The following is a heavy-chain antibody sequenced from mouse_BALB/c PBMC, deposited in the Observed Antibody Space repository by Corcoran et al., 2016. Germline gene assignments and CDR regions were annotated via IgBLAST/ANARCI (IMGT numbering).Heavy chain of an antibody. CDR2: IYPGSGST. CDR1: GYNFTSYW. D-gene: IGHD4-1*01. CDR3: ARNWDY. V-gene: IGHV1-55*01. Sequence: QVQLQQPGAELVKPGTSVKLSCKASGYNFTSYWIIWVKLRPGQGLEWIGDIYPGSGSTNYNEKFKSKATLTVDTSSSTAYMQLSSLASEDSALYYGARNWDYWGQGTTLTVSS. J-gene: IGHJ2*01.